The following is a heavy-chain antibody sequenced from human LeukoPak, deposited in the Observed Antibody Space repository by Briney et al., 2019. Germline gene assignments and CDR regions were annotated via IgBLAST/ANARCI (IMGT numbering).Heavy chain of an antibody. CDR2: IDWDDDK. CDR1: GFSLSTRGMR. Sequence: SGPALVKPTQTLTLTCTFSGFSLSTRGMRVSWIRQPPGKALEWLARIDWDDDKFYSTSLKTRLTISKDTSKNQVVLTTTNMDPVDTATYYCARTTVAGTTLFDYWGQGTLVTVSS. V-gene: IGHV2-70*04. D-gene: IGHD6-19*01. J-gene: IGHJ4*02. CDR3: ARTTVAGTTLFDY.